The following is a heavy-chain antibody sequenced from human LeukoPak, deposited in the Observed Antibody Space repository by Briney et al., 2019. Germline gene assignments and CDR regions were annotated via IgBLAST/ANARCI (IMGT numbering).Heavy chain of an antibody. CDR3: ARNPYYCMNV. Sequence: SETLSLTCTVSGGSISSYYWSWIRQPPGKGLEWIGYIYYSGSTNYNPSLKSRVTISVDTSKNQFSLNLSSVTAADTAVYYCARNPYYCMNVWGRGTTVTVSS. D-gene: IGHD3-10*01. V-gene: IGHV4-59*12. CDR1: GGSISSYY. CDR2: IYYSGST. J-gene: IGHJ6*03.